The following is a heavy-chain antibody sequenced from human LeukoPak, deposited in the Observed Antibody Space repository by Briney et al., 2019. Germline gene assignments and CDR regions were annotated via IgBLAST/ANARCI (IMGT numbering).Heavy chain of an antibody. D-gene: IGHD3-3*01. CDR3: ARADPYYDFWSGQNNWFNP. V-gene: IGHV3-21*01. J-gene: IGHJ5*02. CDR1: GFTFSSYS. Sequence: GGSLRLSCAASGFTFSSYSMNWVRQAPGKGLEWVSSISSSSSYIYYADSVKGRFTISRDNSKNTLYLQMNSLRAEDTAVYYCARADPYYDFWSGQNNWFNPWGQGTLVTVSS. CDR2: ISSSSSYI.